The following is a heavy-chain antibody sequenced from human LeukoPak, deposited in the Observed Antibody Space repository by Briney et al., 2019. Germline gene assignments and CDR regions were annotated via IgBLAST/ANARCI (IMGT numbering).Heavy chain of an antibody. Sequence: ASVKVSCKASGYTFTSYYMHWVRQAPGQGLEWMGIINPSGGSTSYAQKFQGRVTMTRDTSTSTVYMELSSLRSEDTAVYYRARDEGKVVVVPAFPDYWGQGTLVTVSS. D-gene: IGHD2-2*01. CDR1: GYTFTSYY. CDR3: ARDEGKVVVVPAFPDY. CDR2: INPSGGST. J-gene: IGHJ4*02. V-gene: IGHV1-46*03.